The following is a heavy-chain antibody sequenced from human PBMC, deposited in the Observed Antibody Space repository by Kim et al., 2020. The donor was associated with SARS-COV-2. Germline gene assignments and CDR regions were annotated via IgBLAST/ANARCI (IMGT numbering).Heavy chain of an antibody. J-gene: IGHJ6*02. Sequence: SVKVSCKASGGTFSSYAISWVRQAPGQGLEWMGGIIPIFGTANYAQKFQGRVTITADESTSTAYMELSSLRSEDTAVYYCASLGYDILTGYYRGYYYYYGMDVWGQGTTVTVSS. CDR1: GGTFSSYA. V-gene: IGHV1-69*13. CDR2: IIPIFGTA. CDR3: ASLGYDILTGYYRGYYYYYGMDV. D-gene: IGHD3-9*01.